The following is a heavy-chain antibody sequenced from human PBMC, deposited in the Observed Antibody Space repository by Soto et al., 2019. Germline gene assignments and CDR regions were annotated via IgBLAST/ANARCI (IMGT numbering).Heavy chain of an antibody. CDR3: ARDLGRYYDFWSGYYTYYYYGMDV. CDR1: GYTFTSYA. V-gene: IGHV7-4-1*01. J-gene: IGHJ6*02. Sequence: ASVKVSCKASGYTFTSYAMNWVRQAPGQGLEWMGWINTNTGNPTYAQGFTGRFVFSLDTSVSTAYLQICSLKAEDTAVYYCARDLGRYYDFWSGYYTYYYYGMDVWGQGTTVTVS. D-gene: IGHD3-3*01. CDR2: INTNTGNP.